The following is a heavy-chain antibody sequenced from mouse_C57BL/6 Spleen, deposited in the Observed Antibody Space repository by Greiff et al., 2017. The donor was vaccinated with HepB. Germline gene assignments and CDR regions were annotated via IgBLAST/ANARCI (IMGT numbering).Heavy chain of an antibody. V-gene: IGHV1-18*01. CDR2: INPNNGGT. D-gene: IGHD2-1*01. CDR3: ARCRYGNYEGAMDY. CDR1: GYTFTDYN. J-gene: IGHJ4*01. Sequence: EVQLQQSGPELVKPGASVKIPCKASGYTFTDYNMDWVKQSHGKSLEWIGDINPNNGGTIYNQKFKGKATLTVDKSSSTAYMELRSLTSEDTAVYYCARCRYGNYEGAMDYWGQGTSVTVSS.